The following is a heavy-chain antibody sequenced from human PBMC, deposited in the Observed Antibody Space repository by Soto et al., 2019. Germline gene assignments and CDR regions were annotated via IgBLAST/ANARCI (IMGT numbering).Heavy chain of an antibody. V-gene: IGHV1-18*01. CDR2: ISVYHGNT. CDR1: GYTFGKYG. CDR3: AKDCSGASCGFDI. Sequence: QVQLVQSGTEVKKPGASVKVSCKASGYTFGKYGIIWVLQAPGQGLEWVGWISVYHGNTVNAQKFRGRVNMTTDTSTSTADMELGSLKSDDTAIYYCAKDCSGASCGFDIWGQGTLVTVSS. D-gene: IGHD2-15*01. J-gene: IGHJ4*02.